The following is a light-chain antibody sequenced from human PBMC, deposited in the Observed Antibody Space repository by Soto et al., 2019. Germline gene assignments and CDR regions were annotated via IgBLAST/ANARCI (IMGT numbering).Light chain of an antibody. CDR1: QYIISN. V-gene: IGKV3-11*01. CDR3: QQRSNWPPIT. Sequence: EIVMTQSPATLSVSPGERATLSCRASQYIISNLAWYQQKPGQAPRPLIYDASNRATGIPARFSGSGSGTDFTLTISSLEPEDFAVYYCQQRSNWPPITFGQGTRLEIK. CDR2: DAS. J-gene: IGKJ5*01.